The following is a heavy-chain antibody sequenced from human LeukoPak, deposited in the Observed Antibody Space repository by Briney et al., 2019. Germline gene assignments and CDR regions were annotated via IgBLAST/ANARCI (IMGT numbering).Heavy chain of an antibody. D-gene: IGHD2-21*02. Sequence: QSGGSLRLSCAASGFTFSSYVMHWVRQAPGKGLEWVALISSDENNKYHADSVRGRFTISRDNSKNSLFLQMNSLRPEDTAVYYCASKCFCGGDCYYQIDFWGQGTLVTVSS. CDR2: ISSDENNK. J-gene: IGHJ4*02. CDR1: GFTFSSYV. CDR3: ASKCFCGGDCYYQIDF. V-gene: IGHV3-30*03.